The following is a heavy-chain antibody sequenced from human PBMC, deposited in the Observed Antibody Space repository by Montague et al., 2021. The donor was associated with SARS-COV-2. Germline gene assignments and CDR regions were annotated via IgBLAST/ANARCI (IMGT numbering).Heavy chain of an antibody. CDR1: GFSLSTSGMC. CDR2: IDWDDDK. Sequence: PAQVKPTQTLTLTCTFSGFSLSTSGMCVCWIRQPPGKALEWLALIDWDDDKYYSTSLKTRLTISKDTSKNQVVLTMTNMDPVDTATYYCARSLLWFGELNAFDIWGQGTMVTVSS. J-gene: IGHJ3*02. V-gene: IGHV2-70*01. D-gene: IGHD3-10*01. CDR3: ARSLLWFGELNAFDI.